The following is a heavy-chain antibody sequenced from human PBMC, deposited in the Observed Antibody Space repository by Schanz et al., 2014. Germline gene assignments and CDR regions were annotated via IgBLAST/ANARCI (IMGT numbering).Heavy chain of an antibody. V-gene: IGHV3-30*18. J-gene: IGHJ6*02. CDR2: ISHDGHRD. Sequence: VQLLESGGGLVQPGGSLRLSCVASGFTFSDYYMNWIRQAPGKGLEWVAQISHDGHRDFYADSVKGRFTISRDNSKNTLYLQMNSLRAEDTAVYYCAKDVRPVANTVHFYYMDVWGQGTTVTVSS. D-gene: IGHD6-19*01. CDR3: AKDVRPVANTVHFYYMDV. CDR1: GFTFSDYY.